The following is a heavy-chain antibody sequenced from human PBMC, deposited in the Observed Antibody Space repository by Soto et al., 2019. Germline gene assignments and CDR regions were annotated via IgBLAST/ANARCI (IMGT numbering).Heavy chain of an antibody. CDR3: ARGNVWGSYRYRGYNWFDP. Sequence: ASVKVSCKASGGTFSSYAISWVRQAPGQGLEWMGGIIPIFGTANYAQKFQGRVTITADESTSTAYMELSSLRSEDTAVYYCARGNVWGSYRYRGYNWFDPWGQGTLVTVSS. CDR1: GGTFSSYA. CDR2: IIPIFGTA. J-gene: IGHJ5*02. D-gene: IGHD3-16*02. V-gene: IGHV1-69*13.